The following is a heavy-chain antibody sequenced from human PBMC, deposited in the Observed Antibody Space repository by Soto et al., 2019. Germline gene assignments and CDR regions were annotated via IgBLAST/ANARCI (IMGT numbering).Heavy chain of an antibody. CDR1: GFTFSSYW. Sequence: DVQLEESGGGLVQPGGSLRLSCGASGFTFSSYWIHLGRQAPGKGLVWVSRINSDGSRTNYADSVKGRFTISRDNAKNTVYLQMNSLSAEDTAVYYCARIGTGYYYMDVWGKGTTVTVSS. V-gene: IGHV3-74*01. CDR2: INSDGSRT. D-gene: IGHD3-10*01. J-gene: IGHJ6*03. CDR3: ARIGTGYYYMDV.